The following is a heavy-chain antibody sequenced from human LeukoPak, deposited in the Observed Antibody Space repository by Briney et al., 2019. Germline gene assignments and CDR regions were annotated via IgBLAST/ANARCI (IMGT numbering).Heavy chain of an antibody. CDR3: ASHDSSGYYGMDV. Sequence: GESLKISCKGSGYSFTSYCNGWVRQMPGKGLEWRGIIYPGDSDTRYSPSFQGQVPISADTPISTAYLQWSSLKASDTARYYCASHDSSGYYGMDVWGQGTTVTVSS. D-gene: IGHD3-22*01. V-gene: IGHV5-51*01. CDR2: IYPGDSDT. J-gene: IGHJ6*02. CDR1: GYSFTSYC.